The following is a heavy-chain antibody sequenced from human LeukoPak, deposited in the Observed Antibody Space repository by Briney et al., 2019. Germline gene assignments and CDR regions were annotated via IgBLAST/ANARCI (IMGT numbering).Heavy chain of an antibody. CDR1: GFTFSSYA. Sequence: SGGSLRLSCAASGFTFSSYAMHWVRQAPGKGLEWVAVISYDGSNKYYADSVKGRFTISRDNSKNTLYLQMNSLRAEDTAVYYCARDMHIVVVTAIRPDYWGQGTLVTVSS. D-gene: IGHD2-21*02. V-gene: IGHV3-30-3*01. CDR2: ISYDGSNK. J-gene: IGHJ4*02. CDR3: ARDMHIVVVTAIRPDY.